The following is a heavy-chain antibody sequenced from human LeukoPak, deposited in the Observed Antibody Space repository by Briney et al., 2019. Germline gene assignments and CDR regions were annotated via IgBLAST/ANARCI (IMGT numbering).Heavy chain of an antibody. D-gene: IGHD3-22*01. CDR2: ISYDGSNK. J-gene: IGHJ4*02. Sequence: GGSLRLSCAASGFTFSSYGMHWVRQAPGKGLEWVAVISYDGSNKYYADSVKGRFTISRDNSKNTLYLQMNSLRAEDTAVYYCARGYDSSGYVWGQGTLVTVSS. V-gene: IGHV3-30*03. CDR3: ARGYDSSGYV. CDR1: GFTFSSYG.